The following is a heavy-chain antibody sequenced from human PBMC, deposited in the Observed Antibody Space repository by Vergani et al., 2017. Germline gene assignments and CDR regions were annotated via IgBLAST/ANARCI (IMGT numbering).Heavy chain of an antibody. Sequence: QVQLVQSGAEVKKPGASVKVSCKASGYTFTGYYMHWVRQAPGQGLEWMGWINPNSGGTNYAQKFQGRVTMTRDTSISTAYMELSRLRSDDTAVYYCARGGGGDDYGDAERWFDLGGRGRLVTVSS. J-gene: IGHJ2*01. CDR3: ARGGGGDDYGDAERWFDL. CDR1: GYTFTGYY. V-gene: IGHV1-2*02. D-gene: IGHD4-17*01. CDR2: INPNSGGT.